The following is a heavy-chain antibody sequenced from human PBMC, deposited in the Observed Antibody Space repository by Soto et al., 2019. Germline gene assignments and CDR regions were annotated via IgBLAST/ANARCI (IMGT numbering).Heavy chain of an antibody. CDR1: GFTFSSYG. Sequence: PGGSLRLSCAASGFTFSSYGMHWVRQAPGKGLEWVAVISYDGSNKYYADSVKGRFTISRDNSKNTLYLQMNSLRAEDTAVYYCAKDGRFDFWSGPRHRNWFDPWGQGTLVTVSS. V-gene: IGHV3-30*18. D-gene: IGHD3-3*01. CDR2: ISYDGSNK. J-gene: IGHJ5*02. CDR3: AKDGRFDFWSGPRHRNWFDP.